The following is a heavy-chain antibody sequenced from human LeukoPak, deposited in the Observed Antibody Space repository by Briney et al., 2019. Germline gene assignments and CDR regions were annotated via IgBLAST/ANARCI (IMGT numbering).Heavy chain of an antibody. J-gene: IGHJ4*02. CDR2: IIPIFGTA. CDR1: GGTFSSYA. Sequence: GASVKVSCKASGGTFSSYAISWVRQAPGQGLEWMGGIIPIFGTANYAQKFQGRATITADESTSTAYMELSSLRSEDTAVYYCAIVVVPAAKYYFDYWGQGTLVTVSS. V-gene: IGHV1-69*13. D-gene: IGHD2-2*01. CDR3: AIVVVPAAKYYFDY.